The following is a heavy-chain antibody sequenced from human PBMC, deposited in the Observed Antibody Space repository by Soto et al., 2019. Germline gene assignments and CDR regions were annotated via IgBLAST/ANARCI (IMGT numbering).Heavy chain of an antibody. V-gene: IGHV1-18*01. CDR1: GYTFTSYG. CDR2: ISAYNGNT. D-gene: IGHD2-15*01. Sequence: ASVKVSCKASGYTFTSYGISWVRQAPGQGLEWMGWISAYNGNTNYAQKLQGRVTMTTDTSTSTAYMELRSLRSDDTAVYYCARDLSLECSGGSCSYYYYYGMDVWGQGTTVTVSS. CDR3: ARDLSLECSGGSCSYYYYYGMDV. J-gene: IGHJ6*02.